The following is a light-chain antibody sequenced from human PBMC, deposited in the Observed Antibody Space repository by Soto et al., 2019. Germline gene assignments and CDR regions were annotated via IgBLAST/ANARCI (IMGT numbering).Light chain of an antibody. J-gene: IGLJ2*01. CDR2: DVS. CDR3: SSYTSTSIVI. Sequence: QSALTQPASVSGCPGQSITISCTGTSSDVGAYNYVSWYQQFPGKAPKLMIYDVSDRPSGVSNRFSGSKSGNTASLTISGLQAEDEADYYCSSYTSTSIVIFGGGTKLTVL. V-gene: IGLV2-14*01. CDR1: SSDVGAYNY.